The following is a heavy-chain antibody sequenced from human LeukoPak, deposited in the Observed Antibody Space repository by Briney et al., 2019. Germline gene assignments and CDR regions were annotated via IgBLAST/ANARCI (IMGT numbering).Heavy chain of an antibody. Sequence: GESLKISCKGSGYSFTTYWIGWVRQLPGKGLEWMGIISPGDSVAIYSPSFQGQVTISADKSINTAYMQWSSLKASDTAMYYCARRGDYSNYWDYWGQGTLVTVSS. J-gene: IGHJ4*02. CDR1: GYSFTTYW. CDR2: ISPGDSVA. D-gene: IGHD4-11*01. V-gene: IGHV5-51*01. CDR3: ARRGDYSNYWDY.